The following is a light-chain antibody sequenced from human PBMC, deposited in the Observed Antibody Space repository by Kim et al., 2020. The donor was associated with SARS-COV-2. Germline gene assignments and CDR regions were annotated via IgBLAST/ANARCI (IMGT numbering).Light chain of an antibody. CDR2: LNSDGSH. V-gene: IGLV4-69*01. CDR1: SGHSSYA. CDR3: QTWGTGIWV. Sequence: QLVLTQSPSASVSLGASVKLTCTLSSGHSSYAIAWHQQQPEKGPRYLMKLNSDGSHSKGDGIPDRFSGSSSGAERYLTISSLQSEDEADYYCQTWGTGIWVFGGGTQLTVL. J-gene: IGLJ3*02.